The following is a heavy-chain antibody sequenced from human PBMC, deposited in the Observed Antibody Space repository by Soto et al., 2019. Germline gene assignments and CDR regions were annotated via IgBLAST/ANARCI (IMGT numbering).Heavy chain of an antibody. CDR2: IYNSGST. Sequence: PSETLSLTCTVSGGSISSSSYYWGWIRQPPGKGLEWIGYIYNSGSTYYNPSLKSRVTISADTSKNRFSLKLSSVTAADTAVYYCARDPAPWGQGTLVTVSS. CDR1: GGSISSSSYY. CDR3: ARDPAP. V-gene: IGHV4-31*03. J-gene: IGHJ5*02.